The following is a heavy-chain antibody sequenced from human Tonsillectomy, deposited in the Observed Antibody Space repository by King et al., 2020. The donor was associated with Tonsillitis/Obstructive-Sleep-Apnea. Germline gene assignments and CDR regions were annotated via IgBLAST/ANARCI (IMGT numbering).Heavy chain of an antibody. CDR3: GRDGYGAKSRFFDL. Sequence: VQLQESGPGLVKPSETLSLTCTVSGGSIKNGGYYWAWLRQHPEQGLEGIGYIFYSGSTYYNPSLKSRVTISIDTSNNQFSLKLNSVTAADTAVYYCGRDGYGAKSRFFDLWGRGALVSVSS. CDR1: GGSIKNGGYY. CDR2: IFYSGST. J-gene: IGHJ2*01. D-gene: IGHD4-23*01. V-gene: IGHV4-31*03.